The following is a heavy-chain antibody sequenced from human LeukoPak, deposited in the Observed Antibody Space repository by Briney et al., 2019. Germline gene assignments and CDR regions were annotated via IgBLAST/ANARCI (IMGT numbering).Heavy chain of an antibody. CDR2: IKYDGSEI. CDR3: ARDYPDGTGSYYFDC. Sequence: PGGSLILSCAVSGFTFSSTWMSWGCQAPEKGLEWVADIKYDGSEIYYVDSVRGRFTISRDNAENSLYLQMNGLRAEDTAVYYCARDYPDGTGSYYFDCWGQGTLVTVSS. CDR1: GFTFSSTW. V-gene: IGHV3-7*01. J-gene: IGHJ4*02. D-gene: IGHD5-24*01.